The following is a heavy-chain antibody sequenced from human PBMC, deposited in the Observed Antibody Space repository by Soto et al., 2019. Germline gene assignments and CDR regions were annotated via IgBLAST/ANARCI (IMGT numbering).Heavy chain of an antibody. CDR3: FGHTAAAGGY. Sequence: EVQLVESGGGLVQPGGSLKLSCAASGFTFSGSAMHWVRQASGKGLEWVGGIISISNSYATAYAASVKGRFTISRDDSKNTAYLQMNSLKTEDTAVYYCFGHTAAAGGYWGQGTLVTVSS. D-gene: IGHD6-13*01. V-gene: IGHV3-73*02. CDR1: GFTFSGSA. CDR2: IISISNSYAT. J-gene: IGHJ4*02.